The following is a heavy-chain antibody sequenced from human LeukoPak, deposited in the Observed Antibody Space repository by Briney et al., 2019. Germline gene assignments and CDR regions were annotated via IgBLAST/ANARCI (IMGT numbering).Heavy chain of an antibody. V-gene: IGHV3-7*01. CDR3: AREGPSHDY. Sequence: GGSLRLSCAASGFTFSAYWMAWVRQAPGKGLEWVANINQDGNEKYHVDSVQGRFTISRDNAKNSLHLQMDSLRLEDTAVYYCAREGPSHDYWGQGTLVTVSS. CDR1: GFTFSAYW. J-gene: IGHJ4*02. CDR2: INQDGNEK.